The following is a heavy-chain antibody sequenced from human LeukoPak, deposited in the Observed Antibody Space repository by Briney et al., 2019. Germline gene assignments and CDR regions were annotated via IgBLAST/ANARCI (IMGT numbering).Heavy chain of an antibody. V-gene: IGHV3-43*02. CDR3: TKDRYCSSSSCPTDH. CDR1: GFAFDEYT. J-gene: IGHJ4*02. D-gene: IGHD2-2*01. CDR2: ISGDGGRI. Sequence: GGSLRLSCAASGFAFDEYTMHWVRQAPGKGLEWVSLISGDGGRIYYGDSVRGGFTISIDNSKNSLFLQMNNLRIEDTALYYCTKDRYCSSSSCPTDHWGQGTLVTVSS.